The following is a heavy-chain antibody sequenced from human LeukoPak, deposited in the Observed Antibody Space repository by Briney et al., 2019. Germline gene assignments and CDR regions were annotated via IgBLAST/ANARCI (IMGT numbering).Heavy chain of an antibody. Sequence: SETLSLTCAVYGGSFSGYYWSWIRQPPGKGLEWIGEINHSGSTNYNPSLKSRVTISVDTSKNQFSLKLSSVTAADTAGYYCARETSQKGAHYMDVWGKGTTVTISS. CDR2: INHSGST. CDR3: ARETSQKGAHYMDV. D-gene: IGHD3-16*01. V-gene: IGHV4-34*01. J-gene: IGHJ6*03. CDR1: GGSFSGYY.